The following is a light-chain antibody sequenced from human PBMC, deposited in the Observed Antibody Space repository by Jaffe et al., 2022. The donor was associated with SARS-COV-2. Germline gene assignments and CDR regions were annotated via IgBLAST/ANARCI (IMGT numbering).Light chain of an antibody. Sequence: DIQLTQSPSFLSASVGDRVTITCRASERISSYLAWYQQKPGKAPKLLIYAASTLQSGVPSRFSGSGSGTEFTLTISSLQPEDFATYYCQQLNTFGGGTKVEIK. J-gene: IGKJ4*01. CDR1: ERISSY. CDR2: AAS. CDR3: QQLNT. V-gene: IGKV1-9*01.